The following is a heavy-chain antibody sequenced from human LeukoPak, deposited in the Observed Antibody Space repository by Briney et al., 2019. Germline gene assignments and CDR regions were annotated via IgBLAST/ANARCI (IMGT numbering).Heavy chain of an antibody. CDR1: GFTFSSYW. CDR3: ARVFSGYGSVLDY. CDR2: IKQDGSEK. V-gene: IGHV3-7*04. D-gene: IGHD5-12*01. Sequence: GGSLRLSCAASGFTFSSYWMTWVRQAPGKGLEWVANIKQDGSEKYYVDSVKGRFTISRDNAKNSLYLQMNSLRAEDTAVYYCARVFSGYGSVLDYWGQGTLVTVSS. J-gene: IGHJ4*02.